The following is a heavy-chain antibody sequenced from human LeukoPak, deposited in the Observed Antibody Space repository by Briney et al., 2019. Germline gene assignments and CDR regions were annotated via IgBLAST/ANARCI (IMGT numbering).Heavy chain of an antibody. V-gene: IGHV4-39*01. CDR2: IHYSGST. CDR3: ARHRSGSSWFGP. D-gene: IGHD6-13*01. CDR1: GGSMTSSSDK. Sequence: SETLSLTCTVSGGSMTSSSDKWGWIRQPPGKGLEWIGNIHYSGSTSHNPSLKSRVSISIDTSENQFSLKASSVTAADTATYYCARHRSGSSWFGPWGQGTLVTVSS. J-gene: IGHJ5*02.